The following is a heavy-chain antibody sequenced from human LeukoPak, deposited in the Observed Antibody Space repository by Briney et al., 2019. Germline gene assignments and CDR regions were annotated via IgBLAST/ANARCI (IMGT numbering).Heavy chain of an antibody. D-gene: IGHD1-14*01. CDR2: ISGSNNNT. CDR1: GFTFSSYE. CDR3: AKPARTDYADY. Sequence: GGSLRLSCAASGFTFSSYEMNWVRQAPGKGLEWVSAISGSNNNTYYAASVKGRFTISRDNSKNTLYLQMSSLRAEDTAVYYCAKPARTDYADYWGQGTLVTVSS. J-gene: IGHJ4*02. V-gene: IGHV3-23*01.